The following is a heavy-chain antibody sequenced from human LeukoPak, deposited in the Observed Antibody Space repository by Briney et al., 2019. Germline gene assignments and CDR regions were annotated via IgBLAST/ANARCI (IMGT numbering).Heavy chain of an antibody. CDR3: ARGLGGGYCSSTSCYTGDDWFDP. Sequence: PGGSLRLSCAASGFTFSSYGMHWVRQAPGKGLEWVAVISYDGSNKYYADSVKGRFTISRDNSKNTLYLQMNSLRAEDTAVYYCARGLGGGYCSSTSCYTGDDWFDPWGQGTLVTVSS. J-gene: IGHJ5*02. V-gene: IGHV3-30*03. CDR1: GFTFSSYG. D-gene: IGHD2-2*02. CDR2: ISYDGSNK.